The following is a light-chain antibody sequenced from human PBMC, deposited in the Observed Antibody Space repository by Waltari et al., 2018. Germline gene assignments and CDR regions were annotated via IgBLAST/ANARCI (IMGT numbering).Light chain of an antibody. J-gene: IGKJ2*01. CDR2: YAS. CDR1: PSVSSY. V-gene: IGKV3-11*01. Sequence: EIVLTQSPATLSLSPGERATLSCRASPSVSSYLAWYQQQPGQAPRLLSYYASNRATGIPARFSGRGSGTDFTLTISSLEPEDFAVYYCQQRSNSYTFGQGTKLEIK. CDR3: QQRSNSYT.